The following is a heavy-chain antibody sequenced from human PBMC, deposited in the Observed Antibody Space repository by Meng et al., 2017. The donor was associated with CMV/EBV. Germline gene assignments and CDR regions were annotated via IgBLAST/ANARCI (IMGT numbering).Heavy chain of an antibody. CDR2: INPSGGST. D-gene: IGHD2-2*01. Sequence: ASVKVSCKASGYTFTGYYMHWVRQAPGQGLEWMGIINPSGGSTSYAQKFQGRVTMTRDTSTSTVYMELSSLRSEDTAVYYCARVECKGYCSSTAGSDYAFDIWGQGTMVTVSS. CDR1: GYTFTGYY. V-gene: IGHV1-46*01. J-gene: IGHJ3*02. CDR3: ARVECKGYCSSTAGSDYAFDI.